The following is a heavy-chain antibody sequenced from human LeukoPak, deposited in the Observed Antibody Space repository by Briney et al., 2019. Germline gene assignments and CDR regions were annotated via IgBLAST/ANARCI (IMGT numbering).Heavy chain of an antibody. CDR2: NSVSSSSI. CDR3: ARRSSGYYDY. CDR1: GFTFSSYS. D-gene: IGHD3-22*01. J-gene: IGHJ4*02. V-gene: IGHV3-48*02. Sequence: PGGSLRLSCAASGFTFSSYSMNWVRHAPGRGLGWVSYNSVSSSSIYYADSVKGRFTISRDNAKNSLYLQMNSLRDEDTAVYYCARRSSGYYDYWGQGTLVTVSS.